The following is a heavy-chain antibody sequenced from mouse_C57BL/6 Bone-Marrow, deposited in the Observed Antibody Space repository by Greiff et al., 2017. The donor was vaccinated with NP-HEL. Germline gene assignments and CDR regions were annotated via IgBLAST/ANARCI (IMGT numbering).Heavy chain of an antibody. V-gene: IGHV1-52*01. CDR3: ARSEYGNYWYFDV. CDR2: IDPSDSET. Sequence: VKLQQPGAELVRPGSSVKLSCKASGYTFTSYWMHWVKQRPIQGLEWIGNIDPSDSETHYNQKFKDKATLTVDKSSSTAYMQLSSLTSEDSAVYYCARSEYGNYWYFDVWGTGTTVTVSS. J-gene: IGHJ1*03. CDR1: GYTFTSYW. D-gene: IGHD2-10*02.